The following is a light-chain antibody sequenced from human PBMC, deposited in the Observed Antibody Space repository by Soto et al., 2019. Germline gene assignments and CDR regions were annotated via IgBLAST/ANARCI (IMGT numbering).Light chain of an antibody. V-gene: IGKV3-20*01. CDR1: QSVSSN. CDR3: QQYGSSPYT. J-gene: IGKJ2*01. CDR2: GAS. Sequence: EIVMTQSPATLSVSPGERATLSCRASQSVSSNLAWYQQKPGQAPRLLIYGASTRATGIPDRFSGSGSGTDFTLTISILEPEDFAVYYCQQYGSSPYTFGQGTKLEIK.